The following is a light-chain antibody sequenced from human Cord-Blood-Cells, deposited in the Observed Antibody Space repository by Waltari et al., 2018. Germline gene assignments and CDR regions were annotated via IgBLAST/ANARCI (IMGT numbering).Light chain of an antibody. J-gene: IGLJ1*01. CDR3: GTWDSSLSAYV. Sequence: QSVLTQPPSVSAAPGQKVTISCSGSSSNIGNNYVSWYQQLPGTAPKLLIYENNKRPSGLPGRFSGSKSGTSATLGITGLQTGDEADYYCGTWDSSLSAYVFGTGTKVTVL. V-gene: IGLV1-51*02. CDR1: SSNIGNNY. CDR2: ENN.